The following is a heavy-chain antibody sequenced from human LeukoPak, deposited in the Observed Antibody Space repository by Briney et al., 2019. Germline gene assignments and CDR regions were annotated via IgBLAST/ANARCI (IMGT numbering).Heavy chain of an antibody. CDR3: ARAYSYGSFDY. Sequence: GGSLRLSCAASGFTVSSNYMSWVRQAPVKRLEWVSVIYSGGSTYYADSVKGRFTISRDNSKNTLYLQMNSLRAEDTAVYYCARAYSYGSFDYWGQGTLVTVSS. D-gene: IGHD5-18*01. V-gene: IGHV3-53*01. CDR1: GFTVSSNY. CDR2: IYSGGST. J-gene: IGHJ4*02.